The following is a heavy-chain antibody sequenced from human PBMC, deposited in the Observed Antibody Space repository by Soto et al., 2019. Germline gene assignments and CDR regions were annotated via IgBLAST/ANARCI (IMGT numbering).Heavy chain of an antibody. CDR2: ISYDGSNK. Sequence: GGSLRLSCAASGFTFSSYGMHWVRQAPGKGLEWVAVISYDGSNKYYADSVKGRFTISRDNSKNTLYLQMNSLRAEDTAVYYCARDGGWLQATYYFDYWGQGTLVTVSS. CDR3: ARDGGWLQATYYFDY. V-gene: IGHV3-30*19. J-gene: IGHJ4*02. D-gene: IGHD5-12*01. CDR1: GFTFSSYG.